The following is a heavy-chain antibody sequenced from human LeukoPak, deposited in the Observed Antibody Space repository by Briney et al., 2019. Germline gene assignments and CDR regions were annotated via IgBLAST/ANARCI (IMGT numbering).Heavy chain of an antibody. V-gene: IGHV3-74*01. CDR3: ARGLRDRYGMDV. CDR2: IHRDGNNI. Sequence: GGSLRLSCLASGFTFDTYWMHWVRQAPGKGLVWVSRIHRDGNNIDYADFVQGRFTVSRDNAKNTLYLQMHSLRVEDTAMYYCARGLRDRYGMDVWGQGTTVTVSS. J-gene: IGHJ6*02. CDR1: GFTFDTYW.